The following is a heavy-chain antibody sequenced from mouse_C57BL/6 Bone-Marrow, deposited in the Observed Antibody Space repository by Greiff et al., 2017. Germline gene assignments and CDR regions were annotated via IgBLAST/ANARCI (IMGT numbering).Heavy chain of an antibody. Sequence: VKLQQPGAELVKPGASVKLSCKASGYTFTSYWMHWVKQRPGQGLEWIGMIHPNSGSTNYNEKFKSKATLTVDKSSSTAYMQLSSLTSEDSAVYYCARRGYGSLWFAYWGQGTLVTVSA. CDR3: ARRGYGSLWFAY. CDR2: IHPNSGST. V-gene: IGHV1-64*01. J-gene: IGHJ3*01. D-gene: IGHD1-1*01. CDR1: GYTFTSYW.